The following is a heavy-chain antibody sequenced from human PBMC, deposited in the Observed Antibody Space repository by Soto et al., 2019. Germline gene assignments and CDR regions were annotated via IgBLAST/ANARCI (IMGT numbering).Heavy chain of an antibody. Sequence: PGGSLRLSCAASGFTFSTYSMHWVRQAPGKGLEWVSSIGTRSDIYYADSVKGRFTISRDNAKNSLSLQMNSLRAEDTGVYYCAREEPAWPLAYGLDVWGQGTTVTVSS. V-gene: IGHV3-21*01. CDR3: AREEPAWPLAYGLDV. J-gene: IGHJ6*02. CDR2: IGTRSDI. CDR1: GFTFSTYS.